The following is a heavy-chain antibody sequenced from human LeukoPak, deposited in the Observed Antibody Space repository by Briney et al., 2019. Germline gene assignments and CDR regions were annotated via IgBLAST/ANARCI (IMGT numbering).Heavy chain of an antibody. CDR2: IIPIFGTA. V-gene: IGHV1-69*13. Sequence: ASAKVSCKTSRGTFNNYAISWVRQAPGQGLEWMGGIIPIFGTASYAQKFQGRVTITADESTSTAYMELSSLRSEDTAMYYCARGRVTMIVVGNYHYMDVWGKGTTVTISS. D-gene: IGHD3-22*01. CDR1: RGTFNNYA. CDR3: ARGRVTMIVVGNYHYMDV. J-gene: IGHJ6*03.